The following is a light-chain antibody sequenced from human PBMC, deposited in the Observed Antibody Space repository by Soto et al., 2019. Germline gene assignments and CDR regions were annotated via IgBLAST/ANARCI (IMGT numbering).Light chain of an antibody. CDR3: QQYNSYWWT. CDR2: KAS. V-gene: IGKV1-5*03. CDR1: QDINKW. J-gene: IGKJ1*01. Sequence: DIQMTQSPSTLSASVGDRVTITCRASQDINKWLAWYQQKPGQAPKLLISKASNLESGVPSRFSGSGSGPEYTLTISSLQPEDFVTYYCQQYNSYWWTFGQGTKVDIK.